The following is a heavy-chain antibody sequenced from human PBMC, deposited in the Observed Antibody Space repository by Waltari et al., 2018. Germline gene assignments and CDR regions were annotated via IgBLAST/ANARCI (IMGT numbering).Heavy chain of an antibody. Sequence: EVQLVESGGGLVQPGGSLRLSCAASGFTFSSCWMSWVRQAPGKGLEWVANIRADGNEKYYVGSVKGRFTISRDNAKNSLYLQMNSLRGDDTAVYYCARDLRYCTTTSCRDYWGQGTLVTVSS. J-gene: IGHJ4*02. V-gene: IGHV3-7*01. CDR3: ARDLRYCTTTSCRDY. D-gene: IGHD2-2*01. CDR1: GFTFSSCW. CDR2: IRADGNEK.